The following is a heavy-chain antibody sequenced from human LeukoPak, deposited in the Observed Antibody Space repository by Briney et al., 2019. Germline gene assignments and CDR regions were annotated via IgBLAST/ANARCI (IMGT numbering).Heavy chain of an antibody. V-gene: IGHV4-39*01. Sequence: SETLSLTCTVSGGSISSSSYYWGWIRQPPGKGLEWIGSIYYSGSTYYNPSLKSRVTISVDTSKNQFSLKLSSVTAADTAVCYCARPGERMDVWGQGTTVTVSS. D-gene: IGHD1-26*01. CDR1: GGSISSSSYY. CDR2: IYYSGST. J-gene: IGHJ6*02. CDR3: ARPGERMDV.